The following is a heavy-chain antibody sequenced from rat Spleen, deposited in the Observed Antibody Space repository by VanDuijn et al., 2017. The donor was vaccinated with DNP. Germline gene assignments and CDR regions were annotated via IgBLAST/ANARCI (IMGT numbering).Heavy chain of an antibody. Sequence: EVQLQESGPGLVEPSQSLSLTCSVTGYSITSCCRWTWIRKFPGNKMEWIGHISYSGRTTYNPSLQWRISITRDTSKNQFFLQLNSVSTEDTATYYCARWKIGPHYFDYWGQGVMVTVSS. CDR3: ARWKIGPHYFDY. D-gene: IGHD1-5*01. CDR2: ISYSGRT. V-gene: IGHV3-1*01. CDR1: GYSITSCC. J-gene: IGHJ2*01.